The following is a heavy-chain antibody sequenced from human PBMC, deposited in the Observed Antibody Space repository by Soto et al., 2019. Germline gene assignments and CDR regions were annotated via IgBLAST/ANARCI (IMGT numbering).Heavy chain of an antibody. Sequence: GGSLRLSCAASGFTFSSYAMSWVRQAPGKGLEWVSAISGSGGSTYYADSVKGRFTISRDNSKNTLYLQMNSLRAEDTAVYYCAKDRRGYDYVPPFDYWGQGTLVTVSS. CDR1: GFTFSSYA. CDR2: ISGSGGST. CDR3: AKDRRGYDYVPPFDY. D-gene: IGHD5-12*01. J-gene: IGHJ4*02. V-gene: IGHV3-23*01.